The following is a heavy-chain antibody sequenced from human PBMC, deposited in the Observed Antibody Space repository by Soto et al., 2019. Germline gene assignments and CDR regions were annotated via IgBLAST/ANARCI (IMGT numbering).Heavy chain of an antibody. CDR3: AREGVPYYDGYYYYYMDV. Sequence: GASVKVSCKASGYTFTSYAMHWVRQAPGQRLEWMGWINAGNGNTKYSQKFQGRVTITRDTSASTAYMELGSLRSEDTAVYYCAREGVPYYDGYYYYYMDVWGKGTTVTVSS. J-gene: IGHJ6*03. V-gene: IGHV1-3*01. CDR2: INAGNGNT. CDR1: GYTFTSYA. D-gene: IGHD3-22*01.